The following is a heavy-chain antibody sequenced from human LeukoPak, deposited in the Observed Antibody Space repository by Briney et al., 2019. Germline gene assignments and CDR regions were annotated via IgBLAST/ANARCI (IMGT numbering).Heavy chain of an antibody. CDR2: IYYSGST. Sequence: SETLSLTCTVSGVSISSSSYYWGWIRQPPGKGLEWIGSIYYSGSTYYNPSLKSRVTISVDTSKNQFSLKLSSVTAADTAVYYCASTGYSSSWDPTGFDYWGQGTLVTVSS. D-gene: IGHD6-13*01. CDR1: GVSISSSSYY. J-gene: IGHJ4*02. V-gene: IGHV4-39*01. CDR3: ASTGYSSSWDPTGFDY.